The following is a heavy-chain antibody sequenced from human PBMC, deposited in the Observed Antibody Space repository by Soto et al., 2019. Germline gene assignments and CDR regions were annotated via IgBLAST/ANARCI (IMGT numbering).Heavy chain of an antibody. CDR3: AREDSGLFDY. Sequence: SETLSLTCTVSGESISSADYFWSWIRQPPGKGLEWIGYICYSGSTYYNPSLKSRTTMSVDTSKKQFSLTLTSVTAADTAVYYCAREDSGLFDYWGQGSLVTVSS. D-gene: IGHD6-19*01. J-gene: IGHJ4*02. V-gene: IGHV4-30-4*01. CDR2: ICYSGST. CDR1: GESISSADYF.